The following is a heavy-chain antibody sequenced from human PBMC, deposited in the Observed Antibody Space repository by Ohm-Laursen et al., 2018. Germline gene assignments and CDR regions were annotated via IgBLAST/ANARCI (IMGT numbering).Heavy chain of an antibody. J-gene: IGHJ4*02. Sequence: SLRLSCTASGFTFSSYGMNWVRQAPGKGLEWVSYISNSGRTTYYADSVKGRFTISRDNAKNSLYLQMNSLRVEDTAVFYCATDPGSGWFDYWGQGTLVTVSS. V-gene: IGHV3-48*03. CDR3: ATDPGSGWFDY. D-gene: IGHD6-19*01. CDR2: ISNSGRTT. CDR1: GFTFSSYG.